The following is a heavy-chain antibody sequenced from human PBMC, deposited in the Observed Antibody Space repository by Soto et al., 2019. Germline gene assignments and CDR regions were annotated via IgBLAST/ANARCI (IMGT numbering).Heavy chain of an antibody. CDR2: IYPGDSDT. CDR3: ARGSIAAAGPTPGMDV. Sequence: GESLKISCKGSGYSFTSYWIGWVRQMPGKGLEWMGIIYPGDSDTRYSPSFQGQVTISADKSISTAYLQWSSLKASDTAMYYCARGSIAAAGPTPGMDVWGQGTTVTVSS. D-gene: IGHD6-13*01. J-gene: IGHJ6*02. CDR1: GYSFTSYW. V-gene: IGHV5-51*01.